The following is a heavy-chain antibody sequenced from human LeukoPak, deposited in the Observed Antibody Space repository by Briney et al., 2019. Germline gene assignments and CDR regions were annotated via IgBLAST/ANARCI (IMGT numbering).Heavy chain of an antibody. V-gene: IGHV4-59*11. CDR2: ISYIGST. CDR1: AASFSSHY. CDR3: ARDLVTVTKGFDI. J-gene: IGHJ3*02. Sequence: PSETLSLTCAVSAASFSSHYWTWIRQSPGKGPEWIGYISYIGSTNYNPSLKSRVTISIDTSRNQFSLKLRSVTAADTAVYYCARDLVTVTKGFDIWGQGTMVSVSS. D-gene: IGHD4-17*01.